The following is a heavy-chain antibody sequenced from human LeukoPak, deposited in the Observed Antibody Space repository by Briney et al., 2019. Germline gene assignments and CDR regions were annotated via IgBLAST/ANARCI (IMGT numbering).Heavy chain of an antibody. CDR1: GFTFSSYS. Sequence: GRSLRLSCAASGFTFSSYSMNWVRQAPGKGLEWVSYISSSSSTIYYADSVKGRFTISRDNAENSLYLQMNSLRAEDTAVYYCARDGLGYCSSTSCRPFDYWGQGTLVTVSS. CDR2: ISSSSSTI. CDR3: ARDGLGYCSSTSCRPFDY. J-gene: IGHJ4*02. V-gene: IGHV3-48*01. D-gene: IGHD2-2*01.